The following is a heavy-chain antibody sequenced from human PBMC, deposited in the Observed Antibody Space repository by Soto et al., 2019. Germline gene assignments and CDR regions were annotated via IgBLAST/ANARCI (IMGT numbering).Heavy chain of an antibody. J-gene: IGHJ4*02. D-gene: IGHD3-9*01. CDR3: AREAYDTGVPYYFDY. V-gene: IGHV3-30-3*01. Sequence: GGSLRLSCAASGFTFSSYAMHWVRQAPGKGLEWVAVISYDGSNKYYADSVKGRFTISRDNSKNTLYLQMNSLRAEDTAVYYCAREAYDTGVPYYFDYWGQGTLVTVSS. CDR2: ISYDGSNK. CDR1: GFTFSSYA.